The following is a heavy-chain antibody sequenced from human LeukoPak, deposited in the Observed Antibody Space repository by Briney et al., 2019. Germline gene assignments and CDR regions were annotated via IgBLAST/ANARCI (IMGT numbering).Heavy chain of an antibody. CDR3: AKTPAPVFGSKHYFDY. CDR2: ISGSGTNT. J-gene: IGHJ4*02. D-gene: IGHD3-3*01. V-gene: IGHV3-23*01. Sequence: GGSLRLSCAASGFTFSSYAMSWVRQAPGKGLEWVSGISGSGTNTDYADSVKGRFTISRDNSKNTLYLQMNSPRAEDTAVYYCAKTPAPVFGSKHYFDYWGQGTLVTVSS. CDR1: GFTFSSYA.